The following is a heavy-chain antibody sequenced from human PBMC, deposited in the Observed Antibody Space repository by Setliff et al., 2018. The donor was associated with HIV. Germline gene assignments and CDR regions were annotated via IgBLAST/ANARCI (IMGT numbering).Heavy chain of an antibody. V-gene: IGHV4-38-2*01. CDR3: ARRIYGNNPYFDY. D-gene: IGHD4-17*01. CDR1: GYSLSSDYY. CDR2: IYHSGST. Sequence: PSETLSLTCAVSGYSLSSDYYWGWIRQPPGKGLEWIASIYHSGSTYYNPSLKSRVTISGDTSQTQFSLKLSSVTAADTAIYYCARRIYGNNPYFDYWSQGTLVTVSS. J-gene: IGHJ4*02.